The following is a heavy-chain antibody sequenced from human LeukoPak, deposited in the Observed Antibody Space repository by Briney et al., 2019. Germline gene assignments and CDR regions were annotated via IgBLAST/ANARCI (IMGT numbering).Heavy chain of an antibody. D-gene: IGHD4-23*01. CDR2: IDYSAST. V-gene: IGHV4-59*01. CDR1: SGSISTYY. Sequence: SVTLSLTCTVSSGSISTYYWSWIPQPPEKGLEWIGYIDYSASTNYNPSLKSRVTISVDTSKNQFSLNLRSVSAADTAVYYCAREVGPLTTLGGYYYQYYMDVWGTGTTVTVSS. J-gene: IGHJ6*03. CDR3: AREVGPLTTLGGYYYQYYMDV.